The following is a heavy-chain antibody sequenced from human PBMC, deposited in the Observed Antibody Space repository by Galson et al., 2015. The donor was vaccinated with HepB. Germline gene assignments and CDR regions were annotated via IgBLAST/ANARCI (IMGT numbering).Heavy chain of an antibody. CDR1: GYTFTSYA. J-gene: IGHJ4*02. CDR2: INAGNGNT. Sequence: SVKVSCKASGYTFTSYAMHWVRQAPGQRLEWMGWINAGNGNTKYSQKFQGRVTITRDTSASTAYMELSSLRSEDTAVYYCAREGSDNQLLYDFDDNWNSGLDYWGQGTLVTVSS. V-gene: IGHV1-3*01. D-gene: IGHD2-2*02. CDR3: AREGSDNQLLYDFDDNWNSGLDY.